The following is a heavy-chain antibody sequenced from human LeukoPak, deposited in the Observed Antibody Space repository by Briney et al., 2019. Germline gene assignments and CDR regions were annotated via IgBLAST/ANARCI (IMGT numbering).Heavy chain of an antibody. CDR1: GFTFSNYG. CDR3: AKDARQVLRYSTDY. CDR2: IRFDGSKK. V-gene: IGHV3-30*02. D-gene: IGHD3-9*01. J-gene: IGHJ4*02. Sequence: GGSLRLSCAPSGFTFSNYGMHWVRQAPGKGLEWVAFIRFDGSKKYYGDSVKGRFTISRDNSKNTLYLQMNSLRAEDTAVYYCAKDARQVLRYSTDYWGQGTLVTVSS.